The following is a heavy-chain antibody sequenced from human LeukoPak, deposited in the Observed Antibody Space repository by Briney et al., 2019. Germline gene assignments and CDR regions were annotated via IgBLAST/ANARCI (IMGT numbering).Heavy chain of an antibody. D-gene: IGHD4-23*01. Sequence: GGSLRLSCAASGFTFSSYSMNWVRQAPGKGLEWVSSISSSSYIYYADSVKGRFTISRDNAKNSLYLQMSSLRAEDTAVYYCAKDILRWAFDVWGQGTMVTVS. V-gene: IGHV3-21*04. CDR2: ISSSSYI. CDR1: GFTFSSYS. CDR3: AKDILRWAFDV. J-gene: IGHJ3*01.